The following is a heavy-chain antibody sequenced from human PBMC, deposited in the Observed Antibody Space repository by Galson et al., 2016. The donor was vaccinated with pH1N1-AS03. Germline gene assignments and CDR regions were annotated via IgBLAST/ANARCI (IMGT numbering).Heavy chain of an antibody. V-gene: IGHV1-2*02. CDR2: INPNSGGT. CDR3: ARSRRVIAVSGTYPSRFDP. J-gene: IGHJ5*02. Sequence: SVKVSCKASGDTFTEYYMYWVRQAPGRGLEWMGWINPNSGGTKSAQKFQGRVTMTRDTSINTAYMELSSLRSDDTAVYYCARSRRVIAVSGTYPSRFDPWGQGTLVTVSS. D-gene: IGHD6-19*01. CDR1: GDTFTEYY.